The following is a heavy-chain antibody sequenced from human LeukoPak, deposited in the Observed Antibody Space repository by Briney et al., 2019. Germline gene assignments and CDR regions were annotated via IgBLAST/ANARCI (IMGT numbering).Heavy chain of an antibody. Sequence: SETLSLTCTVSGGSISSSSYYWGWIRQPPGKGLEWIGGIYYSGSTYYNPSLKSRVTISVDTSKNQFSLKLSSVTAADTAVYYCASSGMVTNWSNYYFDYWGQGTLVTVSS. CDR3: ASSGMVTNWSNYYFDY. D-gene: IGHD2-21*02. V-gene: IGHV4-39*07. J-gene: IGHJ4*02. CDR2: IYYSGST. CDR1: GGSISSSSYY.